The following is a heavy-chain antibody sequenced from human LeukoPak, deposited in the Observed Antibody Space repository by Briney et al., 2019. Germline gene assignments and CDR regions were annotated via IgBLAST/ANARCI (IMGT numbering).Heavy chain of an antibody. J-gene: IGHJ4*02. CDR2: INHSGST. CDR1: GGSFSGYY. CDR3: ARFRRWWYFDH. V-gene: IGHV4-34*01. D-gene: IGHD2-15*01. Sequence: KTSETLSLTCAVYGGSFSGYYWSWIRQPPGKGLEWIGEINHSGSTNYNPSLKSRVTISVDTSKNQFSLKLSSVTAADTAVYYCARFRRWWYFDHWGQGTLVTVSS.